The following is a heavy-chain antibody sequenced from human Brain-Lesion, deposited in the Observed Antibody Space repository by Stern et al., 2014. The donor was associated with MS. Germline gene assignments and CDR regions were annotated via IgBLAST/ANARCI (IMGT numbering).Heavy chain of an antibody. CDR2: IHYSGGT. CDR1: GGSISSGDNY. Sequence: VQLEESGPGLVKPSQTLSLTCTVSGGSISSGDNYWSWIRQPPGKGPEWIGYIHYSGGTYFNPSIKSRATISADTSKNQFSLKLNSMTAADTAVYYCARVPDYGDAFFDYWGQGILVTVSS. D-gene: IGHD4-17*01. CDR3: ARVPDYGDAFFDY. J-gene: IGHJ4*02. V-gene: IGHV4-30-4*01.